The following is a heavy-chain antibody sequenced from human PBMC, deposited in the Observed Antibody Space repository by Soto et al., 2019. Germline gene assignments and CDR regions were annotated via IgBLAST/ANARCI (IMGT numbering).Heavy chain of an antibody. D-gene: IGHD6-13*01. J-gene: IGHJ4*02. Sequence: QVQLQESGPGLVKPSETLSLTCTVSGGSISNYYWSWIRQPPGKGLEWIGYIYYSGSTRYNPSLKSRVTISVDTSKNQFSLKLSSVTAAHTAVYYWARHGPIAAAGTVFDYWGQGTLVTVSS. CDR1: GGSISNYY. CDR2: IYYSGST. V-gene: IGHV4-59*08. CDR3: ARHGPIAAAGTVFDY.